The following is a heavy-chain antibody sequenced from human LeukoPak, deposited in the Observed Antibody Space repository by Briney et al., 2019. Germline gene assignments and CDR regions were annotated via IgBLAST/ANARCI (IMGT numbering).Heavy chain of an antibody. D-gene: IGHD6-13*01. CDR2: IKQDGSEK. V-gene: IGHV3-7*05. CDR3: ARRYSSSWYDY. J-gene: IGHJ4*02. CDR1: GFTFSSSW. Sequence: GGSLRLSCVASGFTFSSSWMSWVRQAPGKGLEWVANIKQDGSEKYCVDSVKGRFTISRDNAKNSLYLQMNSLRAEDTAVYYCARRYSSSWYDYWGQGTLVTVSS.